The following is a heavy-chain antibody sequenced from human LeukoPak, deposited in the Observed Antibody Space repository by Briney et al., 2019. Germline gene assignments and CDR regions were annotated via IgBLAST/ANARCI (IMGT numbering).Heavy chain of an antibody. CDR2: ISSSGIST. V-gene: IGHV3-23*01. CDR3: AKGDTGMIRRYYFDN. J-gene: IGHJ4*02. Sequence: PGGSLRLSCEASGFTFSGYTMSWVRQAPGRGLEWVSSISSSGISTYYADSVKGRFTISRDKSKNTLSLQMRSLRGEDTAIYYCAKGDTGMIRRYYFDNWGQGTLVTVSS. D-gene: IGHD5-18*01. CDR1: GFTFSGYT.